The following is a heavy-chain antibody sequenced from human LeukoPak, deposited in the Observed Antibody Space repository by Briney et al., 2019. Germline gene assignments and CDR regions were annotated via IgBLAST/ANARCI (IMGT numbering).Heavy chain of an antibody. D-gene: IGHD3-16*01. CDR1: GFTFSSYA. J-gene: IGHJ4*02. CDR2: ISYDGSNK. V-gene: IGHV3-30-3*01. CDR3: AKDGQGLAEGAQTY. Sequence: PGGSLRLSCAASGFTFSSYAMHWVRQAPGKGLEWVAVISYDGSNKYYADSVKGRFTISRDNSKNTLYLQMNSLRAEDTAVYYCAKDGQGLAEGAQTYWGQGTLVTVSS.